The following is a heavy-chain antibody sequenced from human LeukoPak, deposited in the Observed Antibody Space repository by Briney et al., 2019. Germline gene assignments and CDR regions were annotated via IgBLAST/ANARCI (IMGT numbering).Heavy chain of an antibody. Sequence: SSETLSLTCTVYGDSFSGYYWSWIRQPPGKGLEWIGGINHSGSNNYNPSLKSRVTISVDTSKNQSSLKLSSVTAADTAVYYCARQAATAFVYYYYFYMDVWGKGTTVTISS. V-gene: IGHV4-34*01. D-gene: IGHD5-18*01. CDR1: GDSFSGYY. CDR2: INHSGSN. CDR3: ARQAATAFVYYYYFYMDV. J-gene: IGHJ6*03.